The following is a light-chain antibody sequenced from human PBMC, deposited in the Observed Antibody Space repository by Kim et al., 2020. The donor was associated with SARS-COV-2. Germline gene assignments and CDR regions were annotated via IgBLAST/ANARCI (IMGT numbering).Light chain of an antibody. CDR2: SNN. J-gene: IGLJ3*02. CDR1: SSNIGRYT. Sequence: QSVLTQPPSASGTPGQRVTISCSGISSNIGRYTVNWYQQFPGTAPKLLIYSNNQRPSGVPDRFSGSKSGTSASLAISGLQSEDEADYYCAAWDDSLNAWVFGGGTKLTVL. CDR3: AAWDDSLNAWV. V-gene: IGLV1-44*01.